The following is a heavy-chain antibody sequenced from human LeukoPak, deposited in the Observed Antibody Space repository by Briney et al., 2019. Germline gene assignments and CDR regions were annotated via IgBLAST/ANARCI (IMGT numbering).Heavy chain of an antibody. CDR3: VRVALPAAIYYYMDI. CDR2: LSWDGSTT. Sequence: GGSLRLSCAASGFTLDDYAMYWVRQAPGKGLEWVSLLSWDGSTTYYADSVRGRFTVSRDTNKNSLLLQMNSLRTEDTALYYCVRVALPAAIYYYMDIWGKGTTVIVSS. CDR1: GFTLDDYA. D-gene: IGHD2-2*01. V-gene: IGHV3-43*01. J-gene: IGHJ6*03.